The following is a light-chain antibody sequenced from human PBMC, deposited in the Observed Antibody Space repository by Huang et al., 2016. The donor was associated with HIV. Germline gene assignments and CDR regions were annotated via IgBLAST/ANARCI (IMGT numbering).Light chain of an antibody. V-gene: IGKV3-15*01. CDR1: QRISSN. J-gene: IGKJ2*01. CDR3: QQYDDWPPYT. CDR2: GAS. Sequence: EVVMTQSPATLSVSPGERATLSCRASQRISSNLAWYQQKPGQAPRLLIYGASTRATGIPARFTGSGSGTEFTLTISSLQSEDYAVYFCQQYDDWPPYTFGHGTKLDIK.